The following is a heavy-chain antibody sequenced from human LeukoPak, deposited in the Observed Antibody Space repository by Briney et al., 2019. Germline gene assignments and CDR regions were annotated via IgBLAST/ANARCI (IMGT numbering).Heavy chain of an antibody. V-gene: IGHV3-23*01. CDR1: GFTFSILA. D-gene: IGHD6-13*01. CDR3: AKDQRQQLVLGDAFDI. CDR2: ISGSGGST. J-gene: IGHJ3*02. Sequence: GGSLRLSCAASGFTFSILAMNWVRQAPGKGLEWVSAISGSGGSTYYADSVKGRFTISRDNSKNTLYLQMNSLRAEDTAVYYCAKDQRQQLVLGDAFDIWGQGTMVTVSS.